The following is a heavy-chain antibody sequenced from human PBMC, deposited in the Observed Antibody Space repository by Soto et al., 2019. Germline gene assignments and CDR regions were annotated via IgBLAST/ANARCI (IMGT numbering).Heavy chain of an antibody. CDR3: ARARKAAAAIDY. CDR2: INPSGGST. V-gene: IGHV1-46*01. CDR1: GYTFTSYY. D-gene: IGHD6-13*01. Sequence: ASVKVSCKASGYTFTSYYMHWVRQAPGQGLEWMGIINPSGGSTSYAQKFQGRVTMTRDTSTSTVYMELSILRSEDTAVYYCARARKAAAAIDYWGQGTLVTVSS. J-gene: IGHJ4*02.